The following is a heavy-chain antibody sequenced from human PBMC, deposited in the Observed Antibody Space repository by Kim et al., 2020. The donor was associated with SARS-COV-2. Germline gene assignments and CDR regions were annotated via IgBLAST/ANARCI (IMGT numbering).Heavy chain of an antibody. CDR2: ISYDGSNK. D-gene: IGHD1-26*01. J-gene: IGHJ3*02. CDR3: AREGVVGATGAFHI. V-gene: IGHV3-30-3*01. Sequence: GGSLRLSCAASGFTFNYYTMHWVRQAPGKGLEWVALISYDGSNKYYADSVKGRFTISRDNSKNTLSLQMNSLRAEDTGVYYCAREGVVGATGAFHIWGQGTMVTVSS. CDR1: GFTFNYYT.